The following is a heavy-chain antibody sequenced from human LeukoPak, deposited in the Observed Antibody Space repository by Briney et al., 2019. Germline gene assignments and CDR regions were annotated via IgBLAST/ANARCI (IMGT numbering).Heavy chain of an antibody. V-gene: IGHV3-11*01. CDR2: ISPSGSNT. J-gene: IGHJ4*02. Sequence: PGGSLRLSCAASGFTFSDYYMNWIRQTPGKGLEWVSYISPSGSNTYYADSVKGRFIISRDNAKNSLYLQMNSLRAEDTAVYYCAREATISSWGQGTLVTVSS. CDR1: GFTFSDYY. CDR3: AREATISS. D-gene: IGHD3-3*01.